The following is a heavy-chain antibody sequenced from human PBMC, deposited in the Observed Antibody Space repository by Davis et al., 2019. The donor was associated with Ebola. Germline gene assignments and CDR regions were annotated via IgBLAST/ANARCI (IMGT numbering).Heavy chain of an antibody. V-gene: IGHV4-34*01. CDR2: IYHNGMT. J-gene: IGHJ3*02. CDR1: GFTFSNYG. D-gene: IGHD3-22*01. CDR3: ARVMYEYHTSSYSTADAFDI. Sequence: ESLKISCAASGFTFSNYGMSWVRQSPGKGLEWIGEIYHNGMTNYNPSLKSRVTISVDKSKNQFFLKLTSVTAADTAVYYCARVMYEYHTSSYSTADAFDIWGQGTRVIVSS.